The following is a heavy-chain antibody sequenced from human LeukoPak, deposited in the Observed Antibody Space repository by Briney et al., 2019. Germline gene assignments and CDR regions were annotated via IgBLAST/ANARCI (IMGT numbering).Heavy chain of an antibody. D-gene: IGHD3-16*02. V-gene: IGHV3-23*01. CDR3: AKARHHDYVWGSYRSEAAGAFEI. CDR2: ISGSGSST. J-gene: IGHJ3*02. CDR1: RFTFSTHA. Sequence: GGSLKLSCAATRFTFSTHAMSWVRQAPGKGLEWVSRISGSGSSTYYADSVKGRFTISRDNSKNTVFLEMNSLRAEDTAVYYCAKARHHDYVWGSYRSEAAGAFEIWGQGTMVAVSS.